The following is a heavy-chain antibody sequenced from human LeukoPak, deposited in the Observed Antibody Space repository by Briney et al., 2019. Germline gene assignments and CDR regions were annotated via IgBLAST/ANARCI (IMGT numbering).Heavy chain of an antibody. CDR2: IYTSGST. CDR1: GGSITIYY. CDR3: AKKGRFLEWLSHWYFDL. V-gene: IGHV4-4*07. D-gene: IGHD3-3*01. J-gene: IGHJ2*01. Sequence: SETLSLTCAVSGGSITIYYWSWIRQPAGKGLEWIGRIYTSGSTNYNPSLKSRVTISVDTSKNQFSLKLSSVTAADTAVYYCAKKGRFLEWLSHWYFDLWGRGTLVTVSS.